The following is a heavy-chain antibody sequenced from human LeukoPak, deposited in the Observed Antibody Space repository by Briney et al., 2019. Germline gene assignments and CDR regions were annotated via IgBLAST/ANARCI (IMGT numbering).Heavy chain of an antibody. CDR2: IYYSGST. J-gene: IGHJ5*02. V-gene: IGHV4-39*02. Sequence: SSETLSLTCTVSGGSISSSSYYWGWIRQPPGKGLEWIGTIYYSGSTYYNPSLKSRVTISVDTSKNQFSLKLSSVTAADTAVYYCARDQRRGWFGELLPYNWFDPWGQGTLVTVSS. CDR1: GGSISSSSYY. D-gene: IGHD3-10*01. CDR3: ARDQRRGWFGELLPYNWFDP.